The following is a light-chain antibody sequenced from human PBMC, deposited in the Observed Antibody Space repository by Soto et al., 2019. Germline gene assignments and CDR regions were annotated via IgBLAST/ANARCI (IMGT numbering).Light chain of an antibody. CDR3: QMYRSAPFT. J-gene: IGKJ3*01. CDR1: QDISNH. Sequence: DIQMTQSPSSLSASVGDRVTITCRASQDISNHLAWYQQKPGKVPKLLIYAASTLQSGVPSRFSGSGSGTDFTLTISGRQPEDVATYYCQMYRSAPFTFGPGTKVHIE. V-gene: IGKV1-27*01. CDR2: AAS.